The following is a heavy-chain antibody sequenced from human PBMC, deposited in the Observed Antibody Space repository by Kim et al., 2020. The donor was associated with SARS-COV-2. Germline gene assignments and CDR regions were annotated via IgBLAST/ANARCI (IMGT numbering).Heavy chain of an antibody. CDR3: ARDIPYYYGSGSYSRRMDV. J-gene: IGHJ6*02. D-gene: IGHD3-10*01. V-gene: IGHV4-59*01. Sequence: SRVTLSVDTSKNQFSLKLSSVTAADTAVYYCARDIPYYYGSGSYSRRMDVWGQGTTVTVSS.